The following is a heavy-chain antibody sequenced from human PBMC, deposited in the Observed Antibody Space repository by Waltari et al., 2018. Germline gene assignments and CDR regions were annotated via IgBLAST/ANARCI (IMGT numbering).Heavy chain of an antibody. CDR2: VDPADGET. J-gene: IGHJ6*02. CDR1: GNTFTDSY. V-gene: IGHV1-69-2*01. D-gene: IGHD1-1*01. Sequence: EVQLVQSGAEVKKPAATVTISCNVSGNTFTDSYIHWVQQAPANGLQWKGLVDPADGETIDAEKFQGRVTITADTSTDTAYMELSSLRSEDTAVYYCATVQQYYYYGMDVWGQGTTVTVSS. CDR3: ATVQQYYYYGMDV.